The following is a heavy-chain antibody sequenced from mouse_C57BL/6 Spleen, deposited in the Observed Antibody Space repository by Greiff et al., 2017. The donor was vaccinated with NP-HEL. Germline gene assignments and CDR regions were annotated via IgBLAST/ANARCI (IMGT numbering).Heavy chain of an antibody. V-gene: IGHV14-3*01. CDR1: GFNIKNTY. CDR2: IDPANGNT. J-gene: IGHJ4*01. CDR3: AGRKGYYDYDVGYAMDY. Sequence: EVQLQQSVAELVRPGASVKLSCTASGFNIKNTYMHWVKQRPEQGLEWIGRIDPANGNTKYAPKFQGKATLTADTSSNTAYLQLSSLTSEDSAVYFCAGRKGYYDYDVGYAMDYWGQGTSVTVSS. D-gene: IGHD2-4*01.